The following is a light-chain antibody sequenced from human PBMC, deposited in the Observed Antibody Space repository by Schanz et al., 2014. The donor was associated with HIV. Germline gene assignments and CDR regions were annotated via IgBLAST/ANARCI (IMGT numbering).Light chain of an antibody. J-gene: IGKJ5*01. V-gene: IGKV3-20*01. CDR2: GAS. CDR1: QSVSMN. Sequence: EIVMTQSPATLSVSPGERATLSCRASQSVSMNLAWYQQKPGLAPRLLIYGASSRATGIPDRFSGSGFGTDFTLTINRVEPADFAVYYCQQYGSSPPITFGQGTRLEI. CDR3: QQYGSSPPIT.